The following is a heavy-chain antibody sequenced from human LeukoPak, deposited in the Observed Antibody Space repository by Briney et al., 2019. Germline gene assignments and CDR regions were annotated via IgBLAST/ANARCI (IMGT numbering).Heavy chain of an antibody. J-gene: IGHJ4*02. Sequence: ASVKVSFKASGYTFTSYYMHWVRQAPGQGLEWMGIINPSGGSTNYAQKFQGRVTMPRDTSPSPVYMELSSLRSEDTAVYYCASAVAGMGDYFDYWGQGTMVTVSS. CDR3: ASAVAGMGDYFDY. CDR2: INPSGGST. D-gene: IGHD6-19*01. V-gene: IGHV1-46*01. CDR1: GYTFTSYY.